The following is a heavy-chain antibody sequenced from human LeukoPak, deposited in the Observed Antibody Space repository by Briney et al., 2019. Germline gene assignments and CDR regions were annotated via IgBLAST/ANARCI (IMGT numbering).Heavy chain of an antibody. CDR1: GGSFSGYY. CDR3: ARRPRTSGSHDGPSGLDY. J-gene: IGHJ4*02. D-gene: IGHD1-26*01. Sequence: SETLSLTCAVYGGSFSGYYWSWIRQPPGKGLEWIGEINHSGSTNYNPSLKSRVTISVDTSKNQFSLKLSSVTAADTVVYYCARRPRTSGSHDGPSGLDYWGQGTLVTVSS. V-gene: IGHV4-34*01. CDR2: INHSGST.